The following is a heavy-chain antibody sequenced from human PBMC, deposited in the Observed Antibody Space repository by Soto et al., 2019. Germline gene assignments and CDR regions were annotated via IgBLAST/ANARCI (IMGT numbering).Heavy chain of an antibody. Sequence: EVQLLESGGGLAQPGGSLRLSCAASGFTFSGYTMAWVRQAPGKGLEWVSTISHSGESTYYAESVKGRFTISRDNSKNTLYLQMNGLRGEDTAVYFCSKDGWENWGQGTLVTVAS. J-gene: IGHJ4*02. CDR1: GFTFSGYT. V-gene: IGHV3-23*01. CDR3: SKDGWEN. D-gene: IGHD6-19*01. CDR2: ISHSGEST.